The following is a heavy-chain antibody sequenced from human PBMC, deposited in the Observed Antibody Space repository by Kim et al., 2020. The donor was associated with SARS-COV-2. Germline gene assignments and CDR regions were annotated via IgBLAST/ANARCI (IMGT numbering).Heavy chain of an antibody. CDR2: INADDGNT. J-gene: IGHJ4*02. Sequence: ASVKVSCKASGYTFTSYSMHWVRQAPGQRLEWMGWINADDGNTNYSQKFQGRVTITRDTSASTAYMELSSLRSEDTAVYYCARDGDYGDYPGFDYWGQGTLVTVSS. D-gene: IGHD4-17*01. CDR1: GYTFTSYS. V-gene: IGHV1-3*01. CDR3: ARDGDYGDYPGFDY.